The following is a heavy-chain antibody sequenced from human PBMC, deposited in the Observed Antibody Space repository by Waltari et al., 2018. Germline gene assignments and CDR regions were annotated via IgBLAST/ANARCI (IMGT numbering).Heavy chain of an antibody. V-gene: IGHV1-58*01. D-gene: IGHD2-2*01. J-gene: IGHJ6*02. CDR2: IVVGSGNT. CDR1: GFTFTSSA. CDR3: AAGYCSSTSCDYYYGMDV. Sequence: QMQLVQSGPEVKKPGTSVKVSCKASGFTFTSSAVQWVRQARGQRLEWIGWIVVGSGNTNYAQKFQERVTITRDMSTSTAYMELSSLRSEDTAVYYCAAGYCSSTSCDYYYGMDVWGQGTTVTVSS.